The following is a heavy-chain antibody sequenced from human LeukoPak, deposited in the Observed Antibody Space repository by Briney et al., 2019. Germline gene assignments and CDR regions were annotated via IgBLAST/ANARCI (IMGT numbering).Heavy chain of an antibody. CDR3: ARDGDYGTGSYYRGCIDS. Sequence: ASVKVSCKTSGYSFTAFYIHWVRQAPGQGLEWMGWIHPRRGDTNYAKKFQGRVTMTRDTSISTAYLDLSSLRTDDTAVYYCARDGDYGTGSYYRGCIDSWGQGTPVTVSP. V-gene: IGHV1-2*02. D-gene: IGHD3-10*01. J-gene: IGHJ4*02. CDR2: IHPRRGDT. CDR1: GYSFTAFY.